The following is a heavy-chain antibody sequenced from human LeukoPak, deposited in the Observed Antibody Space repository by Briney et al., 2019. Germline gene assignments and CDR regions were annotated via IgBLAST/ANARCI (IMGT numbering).Heavy chain of an antibody. CDR2: ISYDGSNK. CDR3: TVVVVPAAMPVDY. Sequence: GGSLRLSCAASGFTFSSYGMHWVRQAPGKGLEWVAVISYDGSNKYYADSVKGRFTISRDNSKNTLYLQMNSLRAEDTAVYYCTVVVVPAAMPVDYWGQGILVTVSS. CDR1: GFTFSSYG. D-gene: IGHD2-2*01. V-gene: IGHV3-30*03. J-gene: IGHJ4*02.